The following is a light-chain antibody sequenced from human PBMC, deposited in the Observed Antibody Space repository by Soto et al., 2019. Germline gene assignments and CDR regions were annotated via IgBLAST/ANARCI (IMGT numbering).Light chain of an antibody. CDR3: QQYSTYLWT. J-gene: IGKJ1*01. CDR1: QSIRTW. CDR2: QAS. V-gene: IGKV1-5*03. Sequence: DIQMTQSPSTLSASVGDRVTITCRASQSIRTWLAWYQQKPGKAPRLLMYQASSLKSGVPSRFSGSGSETEFTLTITSLQPDDTATYFCQQYSTYLWTFGQGTKVDIQ.